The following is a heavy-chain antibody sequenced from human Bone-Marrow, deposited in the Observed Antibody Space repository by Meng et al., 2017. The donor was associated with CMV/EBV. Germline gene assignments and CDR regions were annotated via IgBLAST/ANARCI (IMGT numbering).Heavy chain of an antibody. CDR3: ARNPRYCTNGVCHTLVDY. V-gene: IGHV4-31*01. D-gene: IGHD2-8*01. J-gene: IGHJ4*02. CDR1: SINSGGYY. CDR2: IYYSGST. Sequence: SINSGGYYWSWIRQHPGKGLEWIGYIYYSGSTYYNPSLKSQVTISVDTSKNQFSLKLSSVTAADTAVYYCARNPRYCTNGVCHTLVDYWGQGTLVTVSS.